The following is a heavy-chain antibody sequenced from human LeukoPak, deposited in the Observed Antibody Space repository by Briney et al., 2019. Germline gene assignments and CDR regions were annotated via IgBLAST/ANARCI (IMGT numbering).Heavy chain of an antibody. CDR1: GYTFTSYY. Sequence: VASVKVSCKASGYTFTSYYMHWVRQAPGQGLEWMGIINPSGGSTSYAQKFQGRVTMTRDTSTSTVYMELSSLRSEDTAVYYCARYTMVRGVHLYYFDYWGQGTLVTVSS. V-gene: IGHV1-46*01. CDR3: ARYTMVRGVHLYYFDY. D-gene: IGHD3-10*01. J-gene: IGHJ4*02. CDR2: INPSGGST.